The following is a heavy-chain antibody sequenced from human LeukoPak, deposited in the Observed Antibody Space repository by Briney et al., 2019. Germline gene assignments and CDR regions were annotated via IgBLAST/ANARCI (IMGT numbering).Heavy chain of an antibody. CDR1: GGTFSSYA. J-gene: IGHJ6*02. CDR3: AREGSGTLYYYYGMDV. D-gene: IGHD1-1*01. Sequence: GASVKVSCKASGGTFSSYAISWVRQAPGQGLEWMGRIIPILGIANYAQKFQGRVTITADKSTSTAYMELSSLRSEDTAVYYCAREGSGTLYYYYGMDVWGQGTTVTVS. CDR2: IIPILGIA. V-gene: IGHV1-69*04.